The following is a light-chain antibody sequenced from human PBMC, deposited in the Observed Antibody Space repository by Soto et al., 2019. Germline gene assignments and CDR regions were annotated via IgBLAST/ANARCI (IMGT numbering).Light chain of an antibody. CDR1: QNVFFRSNNKNY. CDR3: QQYYTTPLT. J-gene: IGKJ4*01. Sequence: DFVMTQSPDSLAVSLGERATINCKSSQNVFFRSNNKNYLAWYQQKPGQPPKLLIYWASTRESGVPDRFSGSGSGTDFTLTISSLQAEDVAVYYCQQYYTTPLTFGGGTKVDIK. V-gene: IGKV4-1*01. CDR2: WAS.